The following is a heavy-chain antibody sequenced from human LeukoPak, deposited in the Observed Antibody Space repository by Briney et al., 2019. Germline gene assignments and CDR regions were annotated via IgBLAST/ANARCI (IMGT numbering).Heavy chain of an antibody. CDR3: AKDHGYDSSGSFDY. D-gene: IGHD3-22*01. Sequence: GGSLRLSCAASGFTFSSYAITWVRQAPGKGLEWVSAISGSGGSTYYADSVKGRFTISRDNSKNTLYLQMNSLRAADTAVYYCAKDHGYDSSGSFDYWGQGTLLTASS. CDR2: ISGSGGST. CDR1: GFTFSSYA. J-gene: IGHJ4*02. V-gene: IGHV3-23*01.